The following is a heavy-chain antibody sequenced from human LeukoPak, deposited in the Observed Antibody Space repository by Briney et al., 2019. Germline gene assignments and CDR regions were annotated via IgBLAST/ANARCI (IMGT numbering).Heavy chain of an antibody. CDR1: GGSFSGYY. CDR2: INHSGST. CDR3: ARGHQNVLRLGYYMDV. V-gene: IGHV4-34*01. J-gene: IGHJ6*03. D-gene: IGHD2-8*01. Sequence: SETLSLTCAVYGGSFSGYYWSWIRQPPGKELEWIGEINHSGSTNYNPSLKSRVTISVDTSKNQFSLKLSSVTAADTAVYYCARGHQNVLRLGYYMDVWGKGTTVTVSS.